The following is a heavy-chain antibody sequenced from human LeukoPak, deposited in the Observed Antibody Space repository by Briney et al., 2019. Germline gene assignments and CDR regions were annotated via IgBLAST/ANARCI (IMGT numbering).Heavy chain of an antibody. CDR1: GYTFTRYG. V-gene: IGHV1-18*01. J-gene: IGHJ6*03. CDR2: ISGYNGNT. D-gene: IGHD2-15*01. Sequence: ASVKVSCKASGYTFTRYGIHWVRQAPGQGLEWMGWISGYNGNTNYAQKFQGRVSVTTDTSTSTAYMELRSLRSDDTAVYYCARAEGVVVAAHIDVWGKGTTVTVSS. CDR3: ARAEGVVVAAHIDV.